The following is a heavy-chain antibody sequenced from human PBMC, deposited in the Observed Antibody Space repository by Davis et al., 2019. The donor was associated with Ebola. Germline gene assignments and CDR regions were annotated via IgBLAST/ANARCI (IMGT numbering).Heavy chain of an antibody. CDR1: GGPTSSSNW. Sequence: MPSETLSLTCAVSGGPTSSSNWWRWVRQPPGKGLEWIGEIHHSGSTNYNPSLKSRVAMFLDKSLNQFSLKMSSVTAADTAVYYCARGGAVAGPWGQGTLVTVSS. D-gene: IGHD6-19*01. CDR2: IHHSGST. J-gene: IGHJ5*02. V-gene: IGHV4-4*02. CDR3: ARGGAVAGP.